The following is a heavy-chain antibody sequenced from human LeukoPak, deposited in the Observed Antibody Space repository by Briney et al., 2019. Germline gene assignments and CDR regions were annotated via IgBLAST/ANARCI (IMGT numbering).Heavy chain of an antibody. Sequence: GGSLRLSCAASGFTFSSYGMHWVRQAPGKGLEWVAVISYDGSNKYYADSVKGRFTISRDNSKNTLYLQMNSLRAGDTAVYYCAKTARPQNYDILTGYYTPLDGMDVWGQGTTVTVSS. J-gene: IGHJ6*02. CDR1: GFTFSSYG. V-gene: IGHV3-30*18. D-gene: IGHD3-9*01. CDR3: AKTARPQNYDILTGYYTPLDGMDV. CDR2: ISYDGSNK.